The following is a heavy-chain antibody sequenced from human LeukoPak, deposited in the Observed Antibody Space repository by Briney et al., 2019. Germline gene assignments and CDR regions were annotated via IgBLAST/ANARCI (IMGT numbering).Heavy chain of an antibody. Sequence: PGGSLRLSCAASGFTFRSYWMSWVRQAPGKGREGVANIKQEGSEKYYVDSVKGRFTISRDNAKNALYLQMNSLRAEDTAVYYWARDLAGWELQEYWGQGTLVTVSS. V-gene: IGHV3-7*01. D-gene: IGHD1-26*01. CDR1: GFTFRSYW. CDR2: IKQEGSEK. J-gene: IGHJ4*02. CDR3: ARDLAGWELQEY.